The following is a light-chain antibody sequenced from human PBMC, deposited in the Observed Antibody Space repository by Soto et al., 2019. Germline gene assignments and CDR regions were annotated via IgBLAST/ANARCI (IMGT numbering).Light chain of an antibody. V-gene: IGKV1-33*01. Sequence: DIQMTQSPSSLSASVGDRVTITWQASQDISNYLNWYQQKPGKAPKLLIYDESNLETGVPSRFSGSGSGTDFTFTISSLQPEDIATYYCQQYDNLLLPFAGGNKVDI. J-gene: IGKJ4*01. CDR1: QDISNY. CDR3: QQYDNLLLP. CDR2: DES.